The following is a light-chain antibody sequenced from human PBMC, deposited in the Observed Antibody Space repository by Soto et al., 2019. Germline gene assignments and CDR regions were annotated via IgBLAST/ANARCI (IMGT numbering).Light chain of an antibody. Sequence: QTVVTQEPSLTVSQGGTVTLTCASSTGPVTSGYYPNWFQQKPGQAPRPLIYSTTNKHSWTPARFSGSLLGGKAALTLSGVQPEDEAEYYCLLYYGSPQPNWVFGGGTKVTVL. J-gene: IGLJ3*02. V-gene: IGLV7-43*01. CDR1: TGPVTSGYY. CDR2: STT. CDR3: LLYYGSPQPNWV.